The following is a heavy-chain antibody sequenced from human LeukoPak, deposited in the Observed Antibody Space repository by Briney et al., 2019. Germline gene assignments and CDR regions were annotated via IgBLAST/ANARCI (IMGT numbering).Heavy chain of an antibody. CDR3: ARLRGSGSYFDY. V-gene: IGHV4-39*07. D-gene: IGHD1-26*01. Sequence: PSETLSLTCTVSGGSISSSSYYWGWIRQPPGKGLEWIGSIYYRGSTYYTPSLKSRLTISVDTSKNQFSLKLSSVTAADTAVYYRARLRGSGSYFDYWGQGTLVTVSS. CDR1: GGSISSSSYY. J-gene: IGHJ4*02. CDR2: IYYRGST.